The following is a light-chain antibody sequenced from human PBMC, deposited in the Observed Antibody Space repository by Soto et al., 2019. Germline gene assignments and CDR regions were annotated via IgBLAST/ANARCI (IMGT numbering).Light chain of an antibody. CDR3: GSYSSTDTPFV. J-gene: IGLJ1*01. V-gene: IGLV2-14*01. Sequence: QSALAQPSSVSGSPGQSITISCTGTSTDVGGYNYVSWYQHHSGKAPKLLIYEVTNRPSGISDRFSGSKSVNTASLTISGLQAEDESEYYCGSYSSTDTPFVFGTGTKVTVL. CDR1: STDVGGYNY. CDR2: EVT.